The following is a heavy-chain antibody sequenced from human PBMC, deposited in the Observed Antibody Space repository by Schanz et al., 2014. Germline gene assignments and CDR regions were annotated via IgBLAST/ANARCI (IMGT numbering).Heavy chain of an antibody. Sequence: EVQLVESGGGVVQPGRSLRLSCAASGFTFSSYGMHWVRQAPGKGLEWVANINQDGSEKYYVDSVKGRFTISRDNAKNSLYLQMNGLRAEDTAVFYCARDGAELYYFDDWGQGTLVTVSS. J-gene: IGHJ4*02. CDR2: INQDGSEK. CDR1: GFTFSSYG. V-gene: IGHV3-7*01. CDR3: ARDGAELYYFDD. D-gene: IGHD1-1*01.